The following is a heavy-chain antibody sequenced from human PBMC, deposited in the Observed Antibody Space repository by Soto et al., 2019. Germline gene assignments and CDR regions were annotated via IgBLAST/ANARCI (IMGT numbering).Heavy chain of an antibody. CDR3: ARGSIVVVTASPSLYYFDY. J-gene: IGHJ4*02. Sequence: QVQLVQSGAEVKKPGSSVKVSCKASGGTFSSYAISWVRQAPGQGLEWMGGIIPIFGTANYAQKFQGRVTITADESTSTAYMELSSLRSEDTAVYYCARGSIVVVTASPSLYYFDYWGQGTLVTVSS. CDR2: IIPIFGTA. CDR1: GGTFSSYA. V-gene: IGHV1-69*12. D-gene: IGHD2-21*02.